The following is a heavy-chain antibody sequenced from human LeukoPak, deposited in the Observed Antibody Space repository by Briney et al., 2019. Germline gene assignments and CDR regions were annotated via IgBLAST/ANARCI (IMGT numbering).Heavy chain of an antibody. V-gene: IGHV3-23*01. Sequence: PGGSLRLSCAASGFTFSSYTMSWVRQAPGKGLEWVSTITTSDGNTYYADSVKGRFTVSRDNSKNTLFLQMNSLRAEDTAVYYCAKDLEGATTYYYDSSGCFDYWGQGTLVTVSS. CDR3: AKDLEGATTYYYDSSGCFDY. D-gene: IGHD3-22*01. J-gene: IGHJ4*02. CDR1: GFTFSSYT. CDR2: ITTSDGNT.